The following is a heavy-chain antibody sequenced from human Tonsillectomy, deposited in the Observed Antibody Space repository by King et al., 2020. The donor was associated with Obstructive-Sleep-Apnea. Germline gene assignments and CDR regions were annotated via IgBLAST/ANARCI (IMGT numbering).Heavy chain of an antibody. CDR2: IYHSGST. J-gene: IGHJ4*02. CDR3: ARFGDYYDISGYYAQFDY. D-gene: IGHD3-22*01. V-gene: IGHV4-4*02. Sequence: VQLQESGPGLVKPSGTLSLTCAVSGGSISSSNWWSWVRQPPGKGLEWIGEIYHSGSTNYNPSLKSRVTKSVDKSKKQFSLKLSSVTAADTAVYYWARFGDYYDISGYYAQFDYWGQGTLVTVSS. CDR1: GGSISSSNW.